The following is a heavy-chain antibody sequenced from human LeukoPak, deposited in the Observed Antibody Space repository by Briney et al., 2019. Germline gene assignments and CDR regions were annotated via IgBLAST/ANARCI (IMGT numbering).Heavy chain of an antibody. D-gene: IGHD6-19*01. CDR3: ARVPVAGTYWFDP. CDR1: GYTFTSYY. Sequence: ASVKVSCKASGYTFTSYYMHWARQAPGQGLEWMGIINPSGGSTSYAQKFQGRVTMTRDTSTSTVYMELSSLRSEDTAVYYCARVPVAGTYWFDPWGQGTLVTVSS. J-gene: IGHJ5*02. CDR2: INPSGGST. V-gene: IGHV1-46*01.